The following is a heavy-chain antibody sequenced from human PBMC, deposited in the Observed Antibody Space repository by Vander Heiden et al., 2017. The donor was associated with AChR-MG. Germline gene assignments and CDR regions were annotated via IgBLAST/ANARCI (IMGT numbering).Heavy chain of an antibody. J-gene: IGHJ4*02. CDR1: GFTFSNYA. V-gene: IGHV3-23*01. CDR3: AKWGVNWGLGFDY. D-gene: IGHD2-21*02. Sequence: EVQLLESGGGLVQPGGSLRPSCAASGFTFSNYAMSWVRQAPGKGLEWVSHITVNGDSTSYADSVKGRFTISRDNSKNTLSLQMNSLRAEDTAVYYCAKWGVNWGLGFDYWGQGTLVTVSS. CDR2: ITVNGDST.